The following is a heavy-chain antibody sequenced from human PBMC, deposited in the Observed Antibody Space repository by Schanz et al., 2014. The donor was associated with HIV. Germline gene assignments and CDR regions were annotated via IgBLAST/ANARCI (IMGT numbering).Heavy chain of an antibody. D-gene: IGHD3-16*01. Sequence: QVQLVQSGAEVKKPGASVTVSCKASGYTFTGYFIHWVRQAPGQGLEWMGGINPNSGGTKYAQKFQGRVTMTRDTSSSTVYMDLNSLRSDDTAVYFCVSFGGGYWGQGTLVTVSS. J-gene: IGHJ4*02. V-gene: IGHV1-2*02. CDR1: GYTFTGYF. CDR2: INPNSGGT. CDR3: VSFGGGY.